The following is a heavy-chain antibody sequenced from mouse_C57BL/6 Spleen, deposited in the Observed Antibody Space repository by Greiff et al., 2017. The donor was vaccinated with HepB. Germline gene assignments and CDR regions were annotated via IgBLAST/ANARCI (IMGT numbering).Heavy chain of an antibody. CDR2: INPNNGGT. CDR3: ARRHYGSSYRYFDV. Sequence: VQLQQSGPELVKPGASVKIPCKASGYTFTDYNMDWVKQSHGKSLEWIGDINPNNGGTIYNQKFKGKATLTVDKSSSTAYMELRSLTSEDTAVYYCARRHYGSSYRYFDVWGTGTTVTVSS. CDR1: GYTFTDYN. D-gene: IGHD1-1*01. V-gene: IGHV1-18*01. J-gene: IGHJ1*03.